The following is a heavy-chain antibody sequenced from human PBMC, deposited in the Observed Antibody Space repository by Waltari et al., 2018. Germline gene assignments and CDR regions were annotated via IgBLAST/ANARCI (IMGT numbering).Heavy chain of an antibody. V-gene: IGHV3-48*01. CDR2: ISTSSSTI. J-gene: IGHJ2*01. CDR3: ASLNWYFDL. Sequence: EVQLVESGGGLVQPGGSLRLPCAAYGFTFTNYNMNWVRQAPGKGLEWVSHISTSSSTIYYADSVKGRFTISRDNAKNSLYMQMNSLRAEDTAVYYCASLNWYFDLWGRGTLVTVSS. CDR1: GFTFTNYN.